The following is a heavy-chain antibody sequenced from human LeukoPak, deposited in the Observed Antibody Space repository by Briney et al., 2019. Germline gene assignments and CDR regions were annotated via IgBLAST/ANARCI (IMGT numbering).Heavy chain of an antibody. D-gene: IGHD3-9*01. J-gene: IGHJ3*02. Sequence: GGSLRLSCAASGFTFSSYGMHWVRQAPGKGLEWVAFIRYDGSNKYYADSVKGRFTIPRDNSKNTLYLQMNSLRAEDTAVYYCAKAGPEYYDILTGNRGAFDIWGQGTMVTVSS. CDR1: GFTFSSYG. V-gene: IGHV3-30*02. CDR3: AKAGPEYYDILTGNRGAFDI. CDR2: IRYDGSNK.